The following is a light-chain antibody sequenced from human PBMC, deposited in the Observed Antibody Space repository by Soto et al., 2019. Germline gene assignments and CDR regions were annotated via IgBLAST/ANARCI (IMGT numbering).Light chain of an antibody. CDR1: SSNIGSNY. Sequence: QSVLTQPPSASGTPGQRVTISCSGSSSNIGSNYVYWYQQLPRTAPKLLIYTNNHRPSGVPDRFSGSKSGTSASLAISGLRSEDEAHYYCATWDDSLSGVVFGGGTKVTVL. V-gene: IGLV1-47*01. CDR2: TNN. CDR3: ATWDDSLSGVV. J-gene: IGLJ2*01.